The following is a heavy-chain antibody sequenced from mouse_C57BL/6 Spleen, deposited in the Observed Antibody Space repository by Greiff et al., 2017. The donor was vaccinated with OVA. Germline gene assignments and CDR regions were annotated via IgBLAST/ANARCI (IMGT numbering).Heavy chain of an antibody. J-gene: IGHJ2*01. D-gene: IGHD1-1*01. CDR3: AITTVDYFDY. Sequence: QVQLQQSGPELVKPGASVKISCKASGYAFSSSWMNWVKQRPGKGLEWIGRIYPGDGDTNYNGKFKGKATLTADKSSSTAYMQLSSLTSEDSAVYFCAITTVDYFDYWGQGTTLTVSS. CDR2: IYPGDGDT. V-gene: IGHV1-82*01. CDR1: GYAFSSSW.